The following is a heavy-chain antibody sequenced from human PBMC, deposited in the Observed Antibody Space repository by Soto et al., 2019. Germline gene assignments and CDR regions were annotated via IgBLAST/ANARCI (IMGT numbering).Heavy chain of an antibody. D-gene: IGHD4-17*01. Sequence: SETLSLTCTVSGDSISSGDYYWSWIRQPPGKGLEWIGYIYYSGSTYYNPSLESRVTISVDTSKSQFSLKLNSVTAADTAVYYCAREGYGGNSAYYFDYWGQGTLVTVSS. CDR1: GDSISSGDYY. CDR3: AREGYGGNSAYYFDY. J-gene: IGHJ4*02. CDR2: IYYSGST. V-gene: IGHV4-30-4*01.